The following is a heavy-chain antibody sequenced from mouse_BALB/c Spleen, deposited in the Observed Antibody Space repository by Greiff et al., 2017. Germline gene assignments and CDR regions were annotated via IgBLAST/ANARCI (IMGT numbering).Heavy chain of an antibody. CDR2: IDPETGGT. Sequence: QVQLKESGAELVRPGASVTLSCKASGYTFTDYEMHWVKQTPVHGLEWIGAIDPETGGTAYNQKFKGKATLTADKSSSTAYMELRSLTSEDSAVYYCTYRYDYFDYWGQGTTLTVSS. V-gene: IGHV1-15*01. D-gene: IGHD2-14*01. CDR1: GYTFTDYE. J-gene: IGHJ2*01. CDR3: TYRYDYFDY.